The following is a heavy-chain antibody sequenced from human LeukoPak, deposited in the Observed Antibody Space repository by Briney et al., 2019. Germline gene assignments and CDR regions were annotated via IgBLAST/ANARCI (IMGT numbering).Heavy chain of an antibody. D-gene: IGHD3-9*01. CDR3: AKDLDDYDTYGMDV. CDR2: ISYDGSNK. CDR1: GFTFSSYG. V-gene: IGHV3-30*18. Sequence: GGSLRFSCAASGFTFSSYGMHWVRQAPGKGLEWVAVISYDGSNKYYADSVKGRFTISRDNSKNTLYLQKNSLRAEDTAVYYCAKDLDDYDTYGMDVWGQGTTVTVSS. J-gene: IGHJ6*02.